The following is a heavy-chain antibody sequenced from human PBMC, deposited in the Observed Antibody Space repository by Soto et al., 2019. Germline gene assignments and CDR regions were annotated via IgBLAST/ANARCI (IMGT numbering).Heavy chain of an antibody. CDR3: AFPGEARGDYPFDY. Sequence: QLQLQESGPGLVKPSETLSLTCTVSGGSISSSSYYWGWIRQPPGKGLEWIGSIYYSGSTYYNPSLKSRVTISVDTSKNQFSLKLSSVTAADTAVYYCAFPGEARGDYPFDYWGQGTLVTVSS. CDR1: GGSISSSSYY. J-gene: IGHJ4*02. D-gene: IGHD4-17*01. CDR2: IYYSGST. V-gene: IGHV4-39*01.